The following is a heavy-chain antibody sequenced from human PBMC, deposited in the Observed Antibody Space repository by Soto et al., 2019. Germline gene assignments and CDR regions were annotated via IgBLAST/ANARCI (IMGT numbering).Heavy chain of an antibody. Sequence: EEQLVESGGGLVQPGGSLRLSCAASGFTFSDDYMSWVRQAPGKGLDWVANINQDGSAKFYVDSVRGRFTISRDNGKTSLSLQMESQRADDTAVYYCARWNGGFDPWGQGTLVTVSS. D-gene: IGHD1-1*01. J-gene: IGHJ5*02. V-gene: IGHV3-7*05. CDR1: GFTFSDDY. CDR2: INQDGSAK. CDR3: ARWNGGFDP.